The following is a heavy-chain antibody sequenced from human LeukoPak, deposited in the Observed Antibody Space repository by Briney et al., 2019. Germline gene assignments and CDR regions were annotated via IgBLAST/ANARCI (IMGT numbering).Heavy chain of an antibody. CDR2: IIPIFGTA. Sequence: GASVKVSCKASGGTFSSYAISWVRQAPGQGLEWMGGIIPIFGTANYAQKFQGRVTITADESTSTAYMELSSLRSEDTAVYYCARSHTYYYDSSGYPHYYMDVWGKGTTVTISS. CDR1: GGTFSSYA. D-gene: IGHD3-22*01. J-gene: IGHJ6*03. V-gene: IGHV1-69*01. CDR3: ARSHTYYYDSSGYPHYYMDV.